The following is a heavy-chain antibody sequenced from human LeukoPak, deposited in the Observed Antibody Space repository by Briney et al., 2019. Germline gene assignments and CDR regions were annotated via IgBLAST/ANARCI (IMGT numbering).Heavy chain of an antibody. CDR2: TSYDGGKK. Sequence: GGSLRLSCAASGFTFSSYGMHWVRQAPGRGLEWVAVTSYDGGKKRYADSVKGRFTISRDNSKNTLYLQIHSLRAEDTAVYYCAREVGITGGHEYFEYWGQGTLVTVSS. CDR3: AREVGITGGHEYFEY. CDR1: GFTFSSYG. V-gene: IGHV3-33*01. D-gene: IGHD7-27*01. J-gene: IGHJ4*02.